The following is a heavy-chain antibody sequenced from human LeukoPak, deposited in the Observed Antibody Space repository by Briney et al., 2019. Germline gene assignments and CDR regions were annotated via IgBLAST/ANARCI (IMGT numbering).Heavy chain of an antibody. CDR2: INSDGSST. CDR3: AKHSSWYPPRGWYFDL. V-gene: IGHV3-74*01. J-gene: IGHJ2*01. D-gene: IGHD6-13*01. CDR1: GFTFSSYW. Sequence: GGPLRLSCAASGFTFSSYWMHWVRQAPGKGLVWVSRINSDGSSTSYADSVKGRFTISRDNAKNTLYLQMNSLRAEDTAVYYCAKHSSWYPPRGWYFDLWGRGTLVTVSS.